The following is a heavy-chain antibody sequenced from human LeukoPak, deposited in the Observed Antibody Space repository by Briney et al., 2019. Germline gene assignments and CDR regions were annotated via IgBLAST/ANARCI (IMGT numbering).Heavy chain of an antibody. D-gene: IGHD3-22*01. J-gene: IGHJ6*03. V-gene: IGHV4-34*01. CDR3: ARGRQDVTMIVVVMTAVSYYLDV. CDR1: GGSFSGNY. Sequence: PSETLSLTCAVYGGSFSGNYWNWIRQAPEKGLEWIGVMNPSGSTSYNPSLKSRVTISVDTSKNQFSLKLSSVTAADTAVYYCARGRQDVTMIVVVMTAVSYYLDVWGKGTTVTVS. CDR2: MNPSGST.